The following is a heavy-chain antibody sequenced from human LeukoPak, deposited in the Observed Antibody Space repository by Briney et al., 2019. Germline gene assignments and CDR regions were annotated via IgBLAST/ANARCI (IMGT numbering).Heavy chain of an antibody. CDR2: ISWRSGSI. V-gene: IGHV3-9*01. CDR3: AKDEVSTVGCCTSTTCQGLVY. J-gene: IGHJ4*02. CDR1: GFTFDDYA. Sequence: GGSLRLSCAASGFTFDDYAMHWVRQAPGKGLEWVSGISWRSGSIDYADSVKGRFTISRDNAKNSLYLQMNSLRPEDTALYYCAKDEVSTVGCCTSTTCQGLVYWGQGTLVTVSS. D-gene: IGHD2-2*01.